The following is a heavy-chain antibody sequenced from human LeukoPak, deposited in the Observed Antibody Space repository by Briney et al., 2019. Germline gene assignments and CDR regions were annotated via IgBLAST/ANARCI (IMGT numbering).Heavy chain of an antibody. D-gene: IGHD6-13*01. CDR1: GFTFSDYY. J-gene: IGHJ3*02. CDR2: IDVDGNT. V-gene: IGHV3-69-1*01. Sequence: GGSLRLSCAASGFTFSDYYMSWIRQAPGKGLEWVSSIDVDGNTYYADSVKGRFTISRDNAKNSLYLQMNSLRAEDTAVYYCAREIIASLDAFDIWGQGTMVTVSS. CDR3: AREIIASLDAFDI.